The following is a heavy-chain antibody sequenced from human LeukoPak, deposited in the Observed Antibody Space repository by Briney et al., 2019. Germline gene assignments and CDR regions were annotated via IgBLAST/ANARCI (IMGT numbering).Heavy chain of an antibody. D-gene: IGHD3-10*01. V-gene: IGHV1-2*02. CDR1: GYTFTGYY. CDR2: INPNSGGT. CDR3: AGEMGSGSYYRNWYFDL. J-gene: IGHJ2*01. Sequence: ASVKVSCKASGYTFTGYYIHWVRQAPGQGLEWMGWINPNSGGTNYAQKFQGSVTMTRDTSINTAYMELSSLRSDDTAVYYCAGEMGSGSYYRNWYFDLWGRGTLVTVSS.